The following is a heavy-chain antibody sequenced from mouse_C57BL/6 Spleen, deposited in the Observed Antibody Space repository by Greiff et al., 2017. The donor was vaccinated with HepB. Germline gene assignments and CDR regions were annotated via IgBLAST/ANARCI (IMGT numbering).Heavy chain of an antibody. V-gene: IGHV5-6*01. Sequence: EVKLVESGGDLVKPGGSLKLSCAASGFTFSSYGMSWVRQTPDKRLEWVATISSGGSYTYYPDSVKGRFTISRDNAKNTRYLQMSSLKSEDTAMYYCARQEEDYWGQGTSVTVSS. CDR1: GFTFSSYG. CDR2: ISSGGSYT. J-gene: IGHJ4*01. CDR3: ARQEEDY.